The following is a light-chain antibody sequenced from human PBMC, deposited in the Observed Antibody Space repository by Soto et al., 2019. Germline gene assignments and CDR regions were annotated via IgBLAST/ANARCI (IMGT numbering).Light chain of an antibody. CDR2: DVT. J-gene: IGLJ2*01. CDR1: SSDVGCYNY. CDR3: SSYRSSSTFVV. Sequence: QSALTQPASVSGSPGQSITISCTGTSSDVGCYNYVSWYQQHPGKAPKLMIYDVTNRPSGVSNRFSGSKSGNTASLTISGLQAEDEADYYCSSYRSSSTFVVFGGGTKLTVL. V-gene: IGLV2-14*01.